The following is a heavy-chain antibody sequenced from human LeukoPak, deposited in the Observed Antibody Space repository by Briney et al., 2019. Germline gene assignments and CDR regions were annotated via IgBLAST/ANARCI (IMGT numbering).Heavy chain of an antibody. D-gene: IGHD3-22*01. CDR1: GNYW. CDR2: INSDGSWT. CDR3: VSYYETY. Sequence: GGSLRLSCAASGNYWMHWVRQAPGKGLVWVSHINSDGSWTSYTDSVKGRFTISKDNAKNTVYLQMNSLRAEDTAVYYCVSYYETYWGRGTLVTVSS. V-gene: IGHV3-74*01. J-gene: IGHJ4*02.